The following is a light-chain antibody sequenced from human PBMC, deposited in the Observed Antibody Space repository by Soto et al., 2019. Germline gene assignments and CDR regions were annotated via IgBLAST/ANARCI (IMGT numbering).Light chain of an antibody. CDR3: QQNYDVPYT. CDR2: AAD. CDR1: PSIGSY. V-gene: IGKV1-39*01. Sequence: QLTQAPSLLSASVGDRVTITCRASPSIGSYLNWYQHKPGEAPKLLIFAADTLKSGVPSRFSGSGFNKEFTLTVTSLQPVDFATYYCQQNYDVPYTFGLGTRVEIK. J-gene: IGKJ2*01.